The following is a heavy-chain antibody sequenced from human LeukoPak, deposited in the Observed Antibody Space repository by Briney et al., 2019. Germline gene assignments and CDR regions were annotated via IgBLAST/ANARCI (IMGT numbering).Heavy chain of an antibody. CDR1: GGSISSYY. V-gene: IGHV4-34*01. CDR2: INHSGST. Sequence: SETLSLTCTVSGGSISSYYWSWIRQPPGKGLEWIGEINHSGSTNYNPSLKSRVTISVDTSKNQFSLKLSSVTAADTAVYYCAREGEEQLVTYYYYYMDVWGKGTTVTVSS. CDR3: AREGEEQLVTYYYYYMDV. D-gene: IGHD6-6*01. J-gene: IGHJ6*03.